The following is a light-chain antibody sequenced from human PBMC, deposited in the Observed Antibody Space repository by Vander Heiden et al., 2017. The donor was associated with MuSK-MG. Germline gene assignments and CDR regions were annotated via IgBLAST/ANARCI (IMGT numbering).Light chain of an antibody. Sequence: EIVLTQSPGTLSLSPGKRATLSCRASQSVSSSYLAWYQQKPGQAPRLLIYGASSRATGIPDRFTASGSRTDFTLTIIRREPEDFAVYYCHVEGTSPYTF. CDR1: QSVSSSY. CDR3: HVEGTSPYT. J-gene: IGKJ2*01. CDR2: GAS. V-gene: IGKV3-20*01.